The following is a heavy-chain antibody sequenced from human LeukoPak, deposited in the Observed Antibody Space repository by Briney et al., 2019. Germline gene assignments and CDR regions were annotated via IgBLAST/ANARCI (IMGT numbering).Heavy chain of an antibody. CDR3: AKDIDSSGYYGTLNY. Sequence: GGSLRLSCAASGFTFSDYYMSWIRQAPGKGLEWVSAISGSGGSTYYADSVKGRFTISRDNSKKTLYLQMNSLRAEDTAVYYCAKDIDSSGYYGTLNYWGQGTLVTVSS. V-gene: IGHV3-23*01. J-gene: IGHJ4*02. CDR2: ISGSGGST. D-gene: IGHD3-22*01. CDR1: GFTFSDYY.